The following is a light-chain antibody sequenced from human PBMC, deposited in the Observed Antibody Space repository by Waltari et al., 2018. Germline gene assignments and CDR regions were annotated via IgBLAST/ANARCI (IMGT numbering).Light chain of an antibody. CDR1: QSISIG. Sequence: DIQMTQSPSSLSASVGDRVTITCRESQSISIGLNWYQQKPGKAPKLLIYSATRLQSGVPSRFSGSGSGTDFTLTISSLQPEDFATYYCQQSSSTPPWTFGQGTKVEIK. CDR3: QQSSSTPPWT. J-gene: IGKJ1*01. CDR2: SAT. V-gene: IGKV1-39*01.